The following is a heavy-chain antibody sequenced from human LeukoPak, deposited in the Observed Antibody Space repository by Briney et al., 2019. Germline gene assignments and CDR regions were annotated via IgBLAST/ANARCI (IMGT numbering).Heavy chain of an antibody. CDR1: GYTFTSYY. V-gene: IGHV1-3*03. D-gene: IGHD3-3*01. Sequence: GASVKVSCKASGYTFTSYYMHWVRQAPGQRLEWMGWINAGNGNTKYSQEFQDRVTITRDTSASTAYMELSSLRSEDMAVYYCARARYETRIWPKSRYDYYHYMDVWGKGTTVTVSS. J-gene: IGHJ6*03. CDR2: INAGNGNT. CDR3: ARARYETRIWPKSRYDYYHYMDV.